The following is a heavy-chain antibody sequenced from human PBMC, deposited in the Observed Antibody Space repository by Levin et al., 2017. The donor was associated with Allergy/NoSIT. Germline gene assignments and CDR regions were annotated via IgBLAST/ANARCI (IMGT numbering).Heavy chain of an antibody. J-gene: IGHJ6*02. CDR2: INSDGSDT. D-gene: IGHD3-10*01. Sequence: HAGGSLRLSCAASGFTFSTFRMHWVRQAPGKGLVWVSLINSDGSDTNYADSVKGRFTISRDNAKNTLSLQMDSLRAEDTAVYYCARDGGGLSVWGQGTTVTVSS. V-gene: IGHV3-74*01. CDR1: GFTFSTFR. CDR3: ARDGGGLSV.